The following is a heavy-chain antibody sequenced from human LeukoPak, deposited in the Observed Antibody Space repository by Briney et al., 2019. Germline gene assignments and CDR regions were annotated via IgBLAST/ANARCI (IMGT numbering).Heavy chain of an antibody. D-gene: IGHD1-7*01. CDR3: ARVGWYNWNYGY. CDR1: GYAFTAYY. Sequence: ASVKVSCKAVGYAFTAYYIHWVRQAPGQGLEWMGTIKPSSGSTSYAQKFQGRVTMTRDTSISTAYMELSRLRSDDTAVYYCARVGWYNWNYGYWGQGTLVTVSS. CDR2: IKPSSGST. V-gene: IGHV1-2*02. J-gene: IGHJ4*02.